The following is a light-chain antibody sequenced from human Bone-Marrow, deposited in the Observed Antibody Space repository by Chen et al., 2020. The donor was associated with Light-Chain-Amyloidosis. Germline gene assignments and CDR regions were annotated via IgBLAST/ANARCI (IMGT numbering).Light chain of an antibody. CDR3: FQPQETPYT. Sequence: DIVMTQSPLSLCVTPGEPASISCTSTQSLLHSNGYNYLAWYLQKPGQSPQLLIHLGYNRAPGVPDRFSGSGAGTDFTLRISRVEAEDVGVYYCFQPQETPYTFGQGTKLEI. CDR2: LGY. V-gene: IGKV2-28*01. CDR1: QSLLHSNGYNY. J-gene: IGKJ2*01.